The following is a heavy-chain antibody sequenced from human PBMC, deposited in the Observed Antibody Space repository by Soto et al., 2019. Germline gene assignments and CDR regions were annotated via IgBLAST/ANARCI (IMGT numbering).Heavy chain of an antibody. CDR1: GDSFNDYY. D-gene: IGHD5-12*01. CDR3: AGESGGATATLDYYYFYMDV. CDR2: INPNGGVT. V-gene: IGHV1-2*04. Sequence: QVQLVQSGAEVRKPGASVTVSCRSSGDSFNDYYIHWVRQAPGQGFEWMGWINPNGGVTKYAQKFQGWVSMTRDTYIRTVYMQRSRLRSDDTAVYYCAGESGGATATLDYYYFYMDVWGTGTTVTVSS. J-gene: IGHJ6*03.